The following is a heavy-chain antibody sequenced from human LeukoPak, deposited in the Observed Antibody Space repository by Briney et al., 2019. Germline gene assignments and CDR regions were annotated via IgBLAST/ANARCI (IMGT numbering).Heavy chain of an antibody. D-gene: IGHD6-6*01. CDR1: GGTFSSYA. CDR2: IIPILGIA. V-gene: IGHV1-69*04. Sequence: ASVKVSCKASGGTFSSYAISWVRQAPGQGLEWMGRIIPILGIANYAQKFQGRVTITADKSTSTAYMELSSLRSEDTAVYYCVTDPPYSSSPVSSYYGMDVWGQGTTVTVSS. J-gene: IGHJ6*02. CDR3: VTDPPYSSSPVSSYYGMDV.